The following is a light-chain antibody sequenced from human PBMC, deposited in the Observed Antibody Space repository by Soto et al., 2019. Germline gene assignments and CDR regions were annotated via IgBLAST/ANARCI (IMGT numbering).Light chain of an antibody. V-gene: IGKV1-17*01. CDR3: LQHYSYPRT. J-gene: IGKJ1*01. CDR2: GAS. Sequence: DIQMTQSPSSLSASVGDRVTITCRASQGVTNDLGWYQQKPGKAPKRLIYGASSLQSGVPSRFSGSGSGTEFTLTISSLQPEDFATYSCLQHYSYPRTFGQGTKVEIK. CDR1: QGVTND.